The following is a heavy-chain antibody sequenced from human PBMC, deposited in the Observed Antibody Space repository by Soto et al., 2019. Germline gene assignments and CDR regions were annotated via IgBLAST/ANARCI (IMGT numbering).Heavy chain of an antibody. Sequence: SETLSLTCAVYGGSFSGYYWSWIRQPPGKGLEWIGEINHSGSTNYNPSLKSRVTISVDTSENQFSLKLSSVTAADTAVYYCARVYLSYDFWSGYYSYYYYMDVRGKGTTVTVSS. D-gene: IGHD3-3*01. CDR3: ARVYLSYDFWSGYYSYYYYMDV. V-gene: IGHV4-34*01. J-gene: IGHJ6*03. CDR1: GGSFSGYY. CDR2: INHSGST.